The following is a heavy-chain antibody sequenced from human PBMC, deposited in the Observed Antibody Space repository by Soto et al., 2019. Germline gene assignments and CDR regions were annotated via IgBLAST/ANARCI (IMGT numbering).Heavy chain of an antibody. D-gene: IGHD6-13*01. Sequence: QVPLQESGPGLVKPSETLSLTCTVSGGSISSYYWSWIRQPPGKGLEWIGYIYYSGSTNYNPSLKSRVTISVDTSKNQFSLKLSSVTAADTAVYYCARDRSSSWYAHYYYMDVWGKGTTVTVSS. J-gene: IGHJ6*03. V-gene: IGHV4-59*01. CDR2: IYYSGST. CDR1: GGSISSYY. CDR3: ARDRSSSWYAHYYYMDV.